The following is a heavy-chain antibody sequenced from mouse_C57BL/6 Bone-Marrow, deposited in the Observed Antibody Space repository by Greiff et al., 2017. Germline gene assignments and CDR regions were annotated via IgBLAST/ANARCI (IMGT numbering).Heavy chain of an antibody. CDR2: GQGLEWIG. J-gene: IGHJ2*01. V-gene: IGHV1-87*01. CDR3: SEDSAVYYCAGGLANWDGFYYFDY. D-gene: IGHD4-1*01. CDR1: YTSSRRVH. Sequence: VQLQQSGPELARPWASVKISCQAFYTSSRRVHFAIRDTNYWMQWVKKRPGQGLEWIGAIYPGYGDTSYNQKSTGKATLTADESSSTADMQHSSLTSEDSAVYYCAGGLANWDGFYYFDYWGQGTTLTVSS.